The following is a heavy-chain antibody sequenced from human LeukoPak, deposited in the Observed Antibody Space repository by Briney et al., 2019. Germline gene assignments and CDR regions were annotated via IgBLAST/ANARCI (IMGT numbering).Heavy chain of an antibody. D-gene: IGHD1-14*01. CDR2: LYSDGNT. CDR3: ARGVEPLAANTLAY. Sequence: GGSLRLSCAAPGFTVITNDMTWVRQAPGKGLEWVSALYSDGNTKYADSVQGRFTISRDNSKNTLYLEMNSLSPDDTAVYYCARGVEPLAANTLAYWGQGTLVTVSS. V-gene: IGHV3-53*01. J-gene: IGHJ4*02. CDR1: GFTVITND.